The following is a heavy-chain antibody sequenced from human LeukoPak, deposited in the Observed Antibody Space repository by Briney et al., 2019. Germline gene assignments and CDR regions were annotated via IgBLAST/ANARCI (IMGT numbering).Heavy chain of an antibody. Sequence: ASVKVSCKASGYTFTSYGISWVRQAPGQGLEWMGWISAYNGNTNYAQKLQGRVTMTTDTSTSTAYMELRSLRSDDTAVYYCARFCSGGSPIYYYYYMDVWGKGTTVTVSS. CDR3: ARFCSGGSPIYYYYYMDV. V-gene: IGHV1-18*01. CDR2: ISAYNGNT. J-gene: IGHJ6*03. D-gene: IGHD2-15*01. CDR1: GYTFTSYG.